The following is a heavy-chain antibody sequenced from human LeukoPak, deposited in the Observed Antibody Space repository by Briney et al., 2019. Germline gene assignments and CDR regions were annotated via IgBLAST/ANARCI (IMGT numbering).Heavy chain of an antibody. V-gene: IGHV3-30*02. Sequence: GGSLRLSCAASGFTFSSYGIHWVRQAPGKGLEWVTFIGYDGRNKYYADSVKGRFTISRDNAKNSLYLQMNSLRAEDTALYYCAKAYYYGSGSYWDDAFDIWGQGTMVTVSS. D-gene: IGHD3-10*01. CDR2: IGYDGRNK. CDR3: AKAYYYGSGSYWDDAFDI. J-gene: IGHJ3*02. CDR1: GFTFSSYG.